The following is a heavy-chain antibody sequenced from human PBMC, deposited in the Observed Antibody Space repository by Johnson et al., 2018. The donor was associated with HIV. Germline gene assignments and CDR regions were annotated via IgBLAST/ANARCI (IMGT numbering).Heavy chain of an antibody. J-gene: IGHJ3*02. CDR1: GFTFSNYD. CDR2: IWFDGSIQ. D-gene: IGHD3-10*01. Sequence: QVQLVESGGGVVWPGGSLRLSCAASGFTFSNYDMHWVRQAPGRGLEWVAVIWFDGSIQYYADSVKGRFTISRDNSKNTLFLQMGSLRVEDTAVYYCAKETGTHSAFEIWGQGTRVTVS. V-gene: IGHV3-33*06. CDR3: AKETGTHSAFEI.